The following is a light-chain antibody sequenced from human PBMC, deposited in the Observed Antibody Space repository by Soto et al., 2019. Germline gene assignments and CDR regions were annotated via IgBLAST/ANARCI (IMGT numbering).Light chain of an antibody. V-gene: IGLV1-44*01. J-gene: IGLJ1*01. CDR1: RSYIGSKT. CDR2: HNN. Sequence: QSVLTQPPSASGTPGQRVTISCSGSRSYIGSKTVTWYQQLPGAAPKLLIYHNNQRPSGVPDRFSGSKSGTSASLAISGLQSEDEADYYCATWDDSLNGLFGPGTKVTVL. CDR3: ATWDDSLNGL.